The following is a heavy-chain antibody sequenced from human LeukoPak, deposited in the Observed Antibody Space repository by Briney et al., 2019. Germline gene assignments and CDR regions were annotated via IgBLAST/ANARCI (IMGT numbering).Heavy chain of an antibody. CDR1: GSTFSNAW. Sequence: GGSLRLSCAASGSTFSNAWMSWVRQAPGKGLEWVGRIKSKTDGGTTDYAAPVKGRFTISRDDSKNTLYLQMNSLKTEDTAVYYCTTGPYYYGSGSYSFDYWGQGTLVTVSS. D-gene: IGHD3-10*01. CDR3: TTGPYYYGSGSYSFDY. V-gene: IGHV3-15*01. J-gene: IGHJ4*02. CDR2: IKSKTDGGTT.